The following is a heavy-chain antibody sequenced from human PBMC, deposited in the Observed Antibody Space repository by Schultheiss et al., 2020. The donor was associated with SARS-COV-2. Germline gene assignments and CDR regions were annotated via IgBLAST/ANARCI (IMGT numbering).Heavy chain of an antibody. V-gene: IGHV1-69*10. CDR1: GGTFSSYT. CDR3: ARDPTGGPQLPLPLGWFDP. J-gene: IGHJ5*02. CDR2: IIPILGIA. D-gene: IGHD2-2*01. Sequence: VKVSCKASGGTFSSYTISWVRQAPGQGLEWMGRIIPILGIANYAQKFQGRVTITADKSTSTAYMELSSLRSEDTAVYYCARDPTGGPQLPLPLGWFDPWGQGTLVTVSS.